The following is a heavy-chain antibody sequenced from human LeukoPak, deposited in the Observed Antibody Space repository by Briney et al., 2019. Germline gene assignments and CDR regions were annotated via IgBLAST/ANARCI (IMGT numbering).Heavy chain of an antibody. D-gene: IGHD2-21*02. CDR3: AREGGDYSWYFDL. J-gene: IGHJ2*01. Sequence: GGSLRLSCTASGFTFSDYTLNWVRQAPGKGLEWVSSMTGRKSYIYYADSVKGRFTISRDNAKNSLYLQMNSLRAEDTAVYYCAREGGDYSWYFDLWGRGTLVTVSP. V-gene: IGHV3-21*01. CDR1: GFTFSDYT. CDR2: MTGRKSYI.